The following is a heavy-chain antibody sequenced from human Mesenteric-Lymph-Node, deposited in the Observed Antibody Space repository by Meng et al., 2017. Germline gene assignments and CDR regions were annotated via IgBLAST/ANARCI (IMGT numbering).Heavy chain of an antibody. Sequence: GESLKISCAASGFTFSSYAMHWVRQAPGKGLEWVAVISYDGSNKYYADSVKGRFTISRDNSKNTLYLQMNSLSAEDTAVYYCARDYNLWFGELFHKIYFDYWGQGTLVTVSS. D-gene: IGHD3-10*01. CDR2: ISYDGSNK. CDR1: GFTFSSYA. J-gene: IGHJ4*02. CDR3: ARDYNLWFGELFHKIYFDY. V-gene: IGHV3-30*04.